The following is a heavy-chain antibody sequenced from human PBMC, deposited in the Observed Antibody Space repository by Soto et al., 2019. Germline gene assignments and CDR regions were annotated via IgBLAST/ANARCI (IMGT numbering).Heavy chain of an antibody. D-gene: IGHD1-1*01. J-gene: IGHJ6*02. CDR1: GYSFSTYS. CDR3: ARGKGMEENYYYHGMDV. V-gene: IGHV1-3*01. CDR2: INGANGNT. Sequence: QVQVVQSGAEVKKAGASVKVSCKASGYSFSTYSMHWVRQAPGQVLEWMGWINGANGNTRYSQKFKDRVSISRDTPASTGYMELSSLRSEDTAVYYCARGKGMEENYYYHGMDVWGPGTTVIVSS.